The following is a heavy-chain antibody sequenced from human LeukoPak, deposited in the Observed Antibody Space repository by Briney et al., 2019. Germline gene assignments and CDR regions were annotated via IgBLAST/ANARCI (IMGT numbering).Heavy chain of an antibody. Sequence: LGASVKVSCKASGYTFTSYGISWVRQAPGQGLEWMGWISAYNGNTNYAQKLQGRVTMTTDTSTSTAYMELRSLRSDDTAVYYCARATGSYDFWSGSPNYYYYYMDVWGKGTTVTVSS. CDR1: GYTFTSYG. D-gene: IGHD3-3*01. CDR2: ISAYNGNT. CDR3: ARATGSYDFWSGSPNYYYYYMDV. V-gene: IGHV1-18*01. J-gene: IGHJ6*03.